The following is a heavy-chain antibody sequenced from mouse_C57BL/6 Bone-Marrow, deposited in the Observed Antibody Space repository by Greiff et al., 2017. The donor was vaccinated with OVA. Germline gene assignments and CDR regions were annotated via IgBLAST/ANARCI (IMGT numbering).Heavy chain of an antibody. CDR1: GYTFTSYW. Sequence: VQLQQPGAELVKPGASVKLSCKASGYTFTSYWMHWVKQRPGQGLEWIGMIHPNSGSTNYNEKFKSQATLTVDKSSSTAYMQLSSLTSEDSAVYYCARWGSRDYAMDYWGQGTSVTVSS. CDR3: ARWGSRDYAMDY. CDR2: IHPNSGST. V-gene: IGHV1-64*01. J-gene: IGHJ4*01.